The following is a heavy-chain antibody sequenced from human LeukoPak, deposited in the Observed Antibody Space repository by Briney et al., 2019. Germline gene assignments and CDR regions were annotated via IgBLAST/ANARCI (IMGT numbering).Heavy chain of an antibody. D-gene: IGHD3-3*01. J-gene: IGHJ4*02. CDR3: AKDRPPTHDFWSGPAY. CDR2: ISGSGDST. Sequence: GGSLRLSCAASGFTFSSYAMSWVRQAPGEGLEWVSVISGSGDSTLYADSVKGRFTISRDNSKNTLYLQMNSLRAEDTAVYYCAKDRPPTHDFWSGPAYWGQGTLVTVSS. CDR1: GFTFSSYA. V-gene: IGHV3-23*01.